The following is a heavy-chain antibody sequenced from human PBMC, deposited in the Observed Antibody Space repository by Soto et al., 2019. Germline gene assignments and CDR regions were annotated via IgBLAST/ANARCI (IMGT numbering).Heavy chain of an antibody. Sequence: GGSLRLSCAASGLTFSSYGMHWVRQAPGRGLGWVAVISYDGSNKNYADSVKGRFTISRDNSKNTVYLQMNSLRAEDTALYYCAKDTYYHDSSGYYIFDYWGQGTLVTVSS. V-gene: IGHV3-30*18. CDR3: AKDTYYHDSSGYYIFDY. CDR1: GLTFSSYG. CDR2: ISYDGSNK. D-gene: IGHD3-22*01. J-gene: IGHJ4*02.